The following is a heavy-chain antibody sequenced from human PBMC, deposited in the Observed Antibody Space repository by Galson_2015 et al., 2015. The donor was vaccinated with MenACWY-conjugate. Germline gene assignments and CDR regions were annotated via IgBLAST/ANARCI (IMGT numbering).Heavy chain of an antibody. J-gene: IGHJ6*03. CDR2: IRTISGST. CDR1: GFTFSNSA. V-gene: IGHV3-23*01. Sequence: SLRLSCAASGFTFSNSAMNWVRQAPGKGLEWVSGIRTISGSTYYADSVKGRFTISRDQSKNTLNLQMNSLRADDTAVYFCARGGSASNVYYLFDVWGKGTTVTVSS. CDR3: ARGGSASNVYYLFDV. D-gene: IGHD3-16*01.